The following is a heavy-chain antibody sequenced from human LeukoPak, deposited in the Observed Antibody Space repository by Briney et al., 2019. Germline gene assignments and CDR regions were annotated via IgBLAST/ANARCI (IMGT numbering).Heavy chain of an antibody. D-gene: IGHD6-19*01. J-gene: IGHJ4*02. Sequence: GGSLRLSCAASQFMFSTYAMYWVRQAPGKGLEWVSGISDNGATAYYAGSVKGRFTISRDNSKNMLYLHMNSLRAEDTAVYYCAKRGPVTGTKYSDYWGQGTLVTVSS. CDR3: AKRGPVTGTKYSDY. V-gene: IGHV3-23*01. CDR2: ISDNGATA. CDR1: QFMFSTYA.